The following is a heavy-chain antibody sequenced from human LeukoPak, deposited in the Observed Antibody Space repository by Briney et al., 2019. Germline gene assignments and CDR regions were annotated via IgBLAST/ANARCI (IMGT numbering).Heavy chain of an antibody. CDR2: IYTSGST. V-gene: IGHV4-4*07. D-gene: IGHD6-13*01. J-gene: IGHJ6*02. Sequence: SETLSLTCTVSGGSISSYYWSWIRQPAGKGREWIGRIYTSGSTNYNPSLKSRVTISVDTSKNQFSLKLSSVTAADTAVYYCARGWTAAAGTYYYYGMDVWGQGTTVTVSS. CDR1: GGSISSYY. CDR3: ARGWTAAAGTYYYYGMDV.